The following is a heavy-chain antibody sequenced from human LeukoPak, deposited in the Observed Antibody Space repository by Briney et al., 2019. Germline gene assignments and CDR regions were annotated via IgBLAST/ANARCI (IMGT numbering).Heavy chain of an antibody. V-gene: IGHV4-61*01. Sequence: PSETLSLTCTVSGGSISSSSYYWSWIRQPPGKGLEWIGYIYYSGSTNYNPSLKSRVTISVDTSRNQFSLKLSSVTAADTAVYYCARDHHFYGMDVWGQGTTVTVSS. D-gene: IGHD3-3*02. CDR2: IYYSGST. J-gene: IGHJ6*02. CDR3: ARDHHFYGMDV. CDR1: GGSISSSSYY.